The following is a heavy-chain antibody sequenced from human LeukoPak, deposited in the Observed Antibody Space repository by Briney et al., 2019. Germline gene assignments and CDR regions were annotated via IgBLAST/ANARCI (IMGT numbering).Heavy chain of an antibody. Sequence: PSETLSLTCAVYGGSFSGYYWSWIRQAPGKGLEWVSAFSGSGVSTYSADSVKGRFTISRDNSKNTLYLQMNSLRAEDTAVYYCAKDRDPIYRAHFDYWGQGTLVTVSS. J-gene: IGHJ4*02. CDR2: FSGSGVST. V-gene: IGHV3-23*01. CDR1: GGSFSGYY. CDR3: AKDRDPIYRAHFDY. D-gene: IGHD2-2*02.